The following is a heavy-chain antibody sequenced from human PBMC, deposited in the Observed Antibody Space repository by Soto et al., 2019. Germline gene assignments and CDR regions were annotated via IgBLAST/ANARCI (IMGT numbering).Heavy chain of an antibody. CDR3: VRDGYSRSWPY. CDR1: GYTFTRYT. CDR2: INPDNGNT. J-gene: IGHJ4*02. V-gene: IGHV1-3*01. D-gene: IGHD6-13*01. Sequence: GASVKVSCKASGYTFTRYTMNWVRQAPGQRLEWMGWINPDNGNTKSSQKFQDRVIITRDTSASTAYMDLNSLRDEDTAVYYCVRDGYSRSWPYWGQGTLVTVSS.